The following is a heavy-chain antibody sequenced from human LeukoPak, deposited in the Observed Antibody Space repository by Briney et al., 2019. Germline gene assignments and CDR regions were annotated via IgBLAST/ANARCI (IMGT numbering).Heavy chain of an antibody. CDR1: GSSISSYY. Sequence: SETLSPTCTVSGSSISSYYWSWIRQPAGKGLEWIGRIYTSGSTNYNPSLKSRVTMSVDTSKNQFSLKLSSVTAADTAVYYCARTRYYYNSRSYGAPYYFDYWGQGTLVTVSS. CDR3: ARTRYYYNSRSYGAPYYFDY. CDR2: IYTSGST. J-gene: IGHJ4*02. V-gene: IGHV4-4*07. D-gene: IGHD3-10*01.